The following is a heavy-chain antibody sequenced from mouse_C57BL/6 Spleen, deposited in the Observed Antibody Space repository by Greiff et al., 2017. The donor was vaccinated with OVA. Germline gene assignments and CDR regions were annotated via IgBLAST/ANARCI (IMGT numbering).Heavy chain of an antibody. CDR1: GYTFTDYY. J-gene: IGHJ3*01. D-gene: IGHD1-1*01. CDR2: IYPGSGNT. Sequence: VQLQQSGAELVRPGASVKLSCKASGYTFTDYYINWVKQRPGQGLEWIARIYPGSGNTYYNEKFKGKATLTAEKSSSTAYMQLSSLTSEDSAVYFCARATTVPGFAYWGQGTLVTVSA. V-gene: IGHV1-76*01. CDR3: ARATTVPGFAY.